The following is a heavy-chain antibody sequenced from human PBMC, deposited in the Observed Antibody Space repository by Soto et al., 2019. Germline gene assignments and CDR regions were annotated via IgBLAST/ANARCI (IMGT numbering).Heavy chain of an antibody. D-gene: IGHD6-6*01. CDR2: TYYRSKWYN. J-gene: IGHJ6*02. V-gene: IGHV6-1*01. Sequence: SQTLSLTCAISGDSVSSNSAAWNWISQSPSRGLEWLGRTYYRSKWYNDYAVSVKSRITISPDTSKNQFSLQLNSVTPEDTAVYYCAREEQLVGDYYYYYGMDVWGQGTTVTVSS. CDR1: GDSVSSNSAA. CDR3: AREEQLVGDYYYYYGMDV.